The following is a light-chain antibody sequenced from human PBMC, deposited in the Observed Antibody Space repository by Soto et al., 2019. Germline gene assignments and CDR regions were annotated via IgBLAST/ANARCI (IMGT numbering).Light chain of an antibody. CDR1: NIASKS. CDR3: QVWDSSSDHVV. Sequence: SYELTQPPSVSKAPGQTARITCGGNNIASKSVHWYQQKPGQAPVLVAYDDSDRPSGIPERFSGSNSGNTATLTISRVEAGDEADYYCQVWDSSSDHVVFGGGTQLTVL. J-gene: IGLJ2*01. CDR2: DDS. V-gene: IGLV3-21*02.